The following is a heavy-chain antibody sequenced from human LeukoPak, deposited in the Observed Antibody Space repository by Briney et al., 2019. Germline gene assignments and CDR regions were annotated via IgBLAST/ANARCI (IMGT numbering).Heavy chain of an antibody. CDR2: IYYSGST. D-gene: IGHD4/OR15-4a*01. CDR1: GGSIDSSSYY. Sequence: SETLSLTCTVSGGSIDSSSYYWGWIRQPPGKGLEWIGSIYYSGSTYYNPSLKSRVTISVDTSKNQFSLKPSSVTAADTAVYYCSSSDYGYYFDYWGQGTLVTVSS. V-gene: IGHV4-39*01. CDR3: SSSDYGYYFDY. J-gene: IGHJ4*02.